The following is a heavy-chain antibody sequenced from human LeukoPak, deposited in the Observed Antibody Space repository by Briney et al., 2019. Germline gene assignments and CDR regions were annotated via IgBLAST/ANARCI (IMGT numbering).Heavy chain of an antibody. CDR1: GGSISSSSYY. V-gene: IGHV4-39*07. J-gene: IGHJ3*02. CDR2: IYYSGST. Sequence: SETLSLTCTVSGGSISSSSYYWGWLRQPPGKGLEWIGSIYYSGSTYYNPSLKSRVTISVDTSKNQFSLKLSSVTAADTAVYYCAKSPGPPPAFDIWGQGTMVTVSS. CDR3: AKSPGPPPAFDI.